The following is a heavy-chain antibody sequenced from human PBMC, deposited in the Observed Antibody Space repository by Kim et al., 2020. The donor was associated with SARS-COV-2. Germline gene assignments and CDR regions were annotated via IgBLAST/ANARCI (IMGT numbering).Heavy chain of an antibody. Sequence: SVKVSCTASGGTLSNFAISWLRQAPGQGLEWMGAIIPIVDSTKYSQKFQGRVTIIADETTNTADLHLRDLTSDDTAIYFCSVGEANWFDPWGQGTLVIVSS. CDR2: IIPIVDST. CDR1: GGTLSNFA. V-gene: IGHV1-69*13. CDR3: SVGEANWFDP. J-gene: IGHJ5*02.